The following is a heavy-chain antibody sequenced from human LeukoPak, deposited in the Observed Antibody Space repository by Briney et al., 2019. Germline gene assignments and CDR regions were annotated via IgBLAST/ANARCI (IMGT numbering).Heavy chain of an antibody. CDR3: ARGVGPMVRGVISYYYYYMDV. D-gene: IGHD3-10*01. CDR2: INPNSGGT. CDR1: GYTFTDYY. J-gene: IGHJ6*03. Sequence: ASVKVSCKASGYTFTDYYMHWVRQAPGQGLEWMGWINPNSGGTNYAQKFQGRVTMTRDKSISTAYMELYSLRSDDTAVYYCARGVGPMVRGVISYYYYYMDVWGKGTTVTISS. V-gene: IGHV1-2*02.